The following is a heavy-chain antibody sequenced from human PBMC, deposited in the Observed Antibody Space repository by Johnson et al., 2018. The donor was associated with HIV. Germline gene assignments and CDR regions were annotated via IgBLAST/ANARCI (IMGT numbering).Heavy chain of an antibody. CDR3: AREFGDLRAFEI. D-gene: IGHD3-16*01. Sequence: QVQLVESGGGVVQPGRSLRLSCAASGFTFSSYAMHWVRQAPGKGLEWVAVISYDGSNKYYADSVKGRFTISRDNSKNTLYLPMNSLRAEDTAVYYCAREFGDLRAFEIWGQGTMVTVSS. CDR1: GFTFSSYA. V-gene: IGHV3-30*14. CDR2: ISYDGSNK. J-gene: IGHJ3*02.